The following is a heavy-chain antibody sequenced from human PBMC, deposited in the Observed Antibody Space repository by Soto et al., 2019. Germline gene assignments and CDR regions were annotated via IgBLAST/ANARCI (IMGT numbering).Heavy chain of an antibody. CDR3: ARGPDYGDYQQYNNWFYP. V-gene: IGHV1-69*01. J-gene: IGHJ5*02. Sequence: QVQLVQSGAEVKKPGSSVKVSCKASGGTFSSYAISWVRQAPGQGLEWMGGIIPIFGTANYAQKFQGRVTITADESTSTAYMELSSLRSEDTVVYYCARGPDYGDYQQYNNWFYPWGQGTLVTVSS. D-gene: IGHD4-17*01. CDR1: GGTFSSYA. CDR2: IIPIFGTA.